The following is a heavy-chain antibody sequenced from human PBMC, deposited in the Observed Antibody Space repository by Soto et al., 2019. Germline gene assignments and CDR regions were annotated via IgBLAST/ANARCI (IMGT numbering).Heavy chain of an antibody. Sequence: QVQLVQSGAEVKKPGSSVKVSCKASGNTFTSYTISWVRQAPGQGLEWMGRIIPILAIPNYAQKFQGRVTMTADKTTSTVYLELSSLRSQGTAVYYCARDDYYGSGSFDSWGEGTLVTVSS. CDR1: GNTFTSYT. CDR2: IIPILAIP. D-gene: IGHD3-10*01. CDR3: ARDDYYGSGSFDS. J-gene: IGHJ4*02. V-gene: IGHV1-69*02.